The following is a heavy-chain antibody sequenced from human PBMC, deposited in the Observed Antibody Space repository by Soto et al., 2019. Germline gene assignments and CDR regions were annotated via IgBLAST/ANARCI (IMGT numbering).Heavy chain of an antibody. J-gene: IGHJ6*02. CDR2: ISYDGSNK. D-gene: IGHD4-17*01. Sequence: QVQLVESGGGVVQPGRSLRLSCAASGFTFSSYGMHWVRQAPGKGLEWVAVISYDGSNKYYADSVKGRFTISRDNSKTTLYLQMNSLRAEDTAVYYCAKDQMGDYVGYYYYGMDVWGQGTTVTVSS. CDR3: AKDQMGDYVGYYYYGMDV. V-gene: IGHV3-30*18. CDR1: GFTFSSYG.